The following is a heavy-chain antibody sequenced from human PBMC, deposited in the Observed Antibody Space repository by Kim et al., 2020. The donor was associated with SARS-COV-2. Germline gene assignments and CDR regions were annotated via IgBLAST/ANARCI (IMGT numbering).Heavy chain of an antibody. J-gene: IGHJ4*02. CDR1: GYTFTTFA. Sequence: ASVNVSCKASGYTFTTFALYWVRRAPGQRLEWMGWINGGNGNTRYSQKFQARVSITRDTSATTAYLELSGLRSEDTAIYYCAREAVAGSFDYWGRGTLVTVSS. CDR2: INGGNGNT. D-gene: IGHD6-19*01. CDR3: AREAVAGSFDY. V-gene: IGHV1-3*01.